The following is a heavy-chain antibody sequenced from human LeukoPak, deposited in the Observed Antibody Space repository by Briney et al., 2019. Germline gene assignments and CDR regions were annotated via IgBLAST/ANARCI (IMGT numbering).Heavy chain of an antibody. Sequence: GGSLRLSCAASGFTFSSYSMNWVRQAPGKGLEWVSSISSSSSYIYYADSVKGRFTISRDNAKNSLYLQMNSLRAEDTAVYYCAGAKAYSSDAFDIWGQRTMVTVSS. J-gene: IGHJ3*02. CDR1: GFTFSSYS. D-gene: IGHD6-13*01. CDR2: ISSSSSYI. V-gene: IGHV3-21*01. CDR3: AGAKAYSSDAFDI.